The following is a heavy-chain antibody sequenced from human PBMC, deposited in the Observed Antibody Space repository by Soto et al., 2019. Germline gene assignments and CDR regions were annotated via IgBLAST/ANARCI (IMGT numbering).Heavy chain of an antibody. CDR3: VRGYCTTSPCSGDFQF. D-gene: IGHD2-15*01. CDR1: GYKFTTYF. CDR2: IHPSGDT. Sequence: ASVKVSCKASGYKFTTYFIHWVRQAPGQGLEWMGMIHPSGDTGYAQKFRGRVTMTIDTSTTTAYMELRNLTSEDTAVYFSVRGYCTTSPCSGDFQFWGQGTLVPVPS. V-gene: IGHV1-46*01. J-gene: IGHJ1*01.